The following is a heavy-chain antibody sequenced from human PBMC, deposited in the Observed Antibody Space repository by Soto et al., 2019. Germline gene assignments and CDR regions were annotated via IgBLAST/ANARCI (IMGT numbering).Heavy chain of an antibody. D-gene: IGHD6-13*01. CDR1: GFTFSSYA. J-gene: IGHJ4*02. CDR3: ASDQAAGRALYYFDY. Sequence: QVQLVESGGGVVQPGRSLRLSCAASGFTFSSYAMHWVRQAPGKGLEWVAVISYDGNNKYYADSVKGRFTISRDNSKNTLYLQMNSLRAEDTAVYYCASDQAAGRALYYFDYWGQGTLVTVSS. V-gene: IGHV3-30-3*01. CDR2: ISYDGNNK.